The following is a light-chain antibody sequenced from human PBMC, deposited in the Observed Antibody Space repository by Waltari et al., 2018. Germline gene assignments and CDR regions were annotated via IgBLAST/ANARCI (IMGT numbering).Light chain of an antibody. V-gene: IGKV2-30*01. CDR1: ESLLITDGHMF. CDR2: QVS. CDR3: MLVTLLWT. Sequence: VVLTQSPVSLAVTLGQPASLSCRCSESLLITDGHMFLNWFHQRPGQPPRRRIYQVSDRDSGVPDRLSGRGSGTDFTLEISSVEAEDAGVYYCMLVTLLWTFGPGTKVEI. J-gene: IGKJ1*01.